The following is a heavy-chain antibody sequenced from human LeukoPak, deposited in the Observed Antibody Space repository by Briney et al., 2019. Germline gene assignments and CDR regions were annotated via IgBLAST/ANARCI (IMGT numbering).Heavy chain of an antibody. V-gene: IGHV1-46*01. D-gene: IGHD5-18*01. CDR2: INPSGGST. J-gene: IGHJ4*02. Sequence: GASVTVSCTASGYTFTSYYMHWVRQAPGQGLEWMGIINPSGGSTSYAQKFQGRVTMTRDTSTSTVYMELSSLRSEDTAVYYCARDRYSWDFDYWGQGTLVTVSS. CDR1: GYTFTSYY. CDR3: ARDRYSWDFDY.